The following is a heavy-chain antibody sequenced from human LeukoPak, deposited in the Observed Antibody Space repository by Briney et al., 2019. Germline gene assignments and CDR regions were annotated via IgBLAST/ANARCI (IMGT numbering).Heavy chain of an antibody. CDR2: FIPAFGTA. J-gene: IGHJ4*02. Sequence: ASVKVSCKASGGTFSSYTITWVRHAPGQWLEWMGGFIPAFGTANCAQKFQGRVTITADESTSTAYMELSSLRSEDTAVYYCASEYSGSSFDYWGKGTRDTVSA. CDR1: GGTFSSYT. D-gene: IGHD1-26*01. CDR3: ASEYSGSSFDY. V-gene: IGHV1-69*13.